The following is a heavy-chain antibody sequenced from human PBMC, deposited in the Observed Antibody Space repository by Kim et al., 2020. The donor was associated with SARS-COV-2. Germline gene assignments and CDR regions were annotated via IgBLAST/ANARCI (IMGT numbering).Heavy chain of an antibody. CDR1: GGSFSGYY. V-gene: IGHV4-34*01. D-gene: IGHD2-15*01. CDR2: INHSGST. CDR3: ARGRGYCSGGSCSMFDY. J-gene: IGHJ4*02. Sequence: SETLSLTCAVYGGSFSGYYWSWIRQPPGKGLEWIGEINHSGSTNYNPSLKSRVTISVDTSKNQFSLKLSSVTAADTAVYYCARGRGYCSGGSCSMFDYWGQGTLVTVSS.